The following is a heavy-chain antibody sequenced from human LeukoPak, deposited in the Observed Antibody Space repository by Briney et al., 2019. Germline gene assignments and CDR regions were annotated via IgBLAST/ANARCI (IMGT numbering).Heavy chain of an antibody. CDR2: INHSGST. Sequence: SETLSLTCAVYGGSFSGYYWSRIRQPPGKGLEWIGEINHSGSTNYNPSLKSRVTISVDTSKNQFSLKLSSVTAADTAVYYCAAGEILEWLSGFDPWGQGTLVTVSS. V-gene: IGHV4-34*01. J-gene: IGHJ5*02. CDR3: AAGEILEWLSGFDP. CDR1: GGSFSGYY. D-gene: IGHD3-3*01.